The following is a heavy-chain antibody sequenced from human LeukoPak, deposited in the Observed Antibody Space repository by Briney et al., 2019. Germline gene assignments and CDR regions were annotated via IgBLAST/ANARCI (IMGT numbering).Heavy chain of an antibody. J-gene: IGHJ5*02. Sequence: SETLSLTCSVSDGSINNYHWSWIRQPPGKGLEWLGNIYVSGTTNYNSSLKSRLTISVDTFKNQLSLNLQSVTAADTAMYYCARHRYDTGGKKGVNWFDPWGQGTLVTVSS. D-gene: IGHD4-23*01. CDR2: IYVSGTT. V-gene: IGHV4-59*01. CDR1: DGSINNYH. CDR3: ARHRYDTGGKKGVNWFDP.